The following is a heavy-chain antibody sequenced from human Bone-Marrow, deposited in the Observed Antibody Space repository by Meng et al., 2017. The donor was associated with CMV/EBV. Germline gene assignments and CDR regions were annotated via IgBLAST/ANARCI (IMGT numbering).Heavy chain of an antibody. CDR3: AGGYDHQLYYYYGMDV. Sequence: ASVKVSCKASGYTFTSYYMHWVRQAPGQGLEWMGIINPSGGSTSYAQKFQGRVTMTRDTSTSTVYMELSSLRSEDTAVYYCAGGYDHQLYYYYGMDVWGQGTTVTVPS. D-gene: IGHD3-16*01. CDR1: GYTFTSYY. V-gene: IGHV1-46*01. J-gene: IGHJ6*02. CDR2: INPSGGST.